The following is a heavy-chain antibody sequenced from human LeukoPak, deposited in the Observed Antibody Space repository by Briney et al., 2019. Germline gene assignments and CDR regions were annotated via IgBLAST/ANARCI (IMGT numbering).Heavy chain of an antibody. D-gene: IGHD6-19*01. CDR1: DGSLSSYY. V-gene: IGHV4-59*01. J-gene: IGHJ4*02. CDR2: VSYSGST. CDR3: ARKFGTGWFFDY. Sequence: PSETLSLTCTVSDGSLSSYYWSWIRQPPGKGLEWIGSVSYSGSTDYDPSLTSRVTISLHTSNNQFSLNLRSVTAADTAVYCCARKFGTGWFFDYWGRGTLVTVSS.